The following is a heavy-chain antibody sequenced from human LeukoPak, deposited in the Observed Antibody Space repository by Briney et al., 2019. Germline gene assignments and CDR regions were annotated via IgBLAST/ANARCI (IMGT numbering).Heavy chain of an antibody. CDR2: MSGSADIT. CDR1: GFTFSSYA. D-gene: IGHD1-26*01. CDR3: ANRNIAGAVHGLF. Sequence: PGGSLTLSCAASGFTFSSYAMSWVPHAPGKGLEGVSGMSGSADITYYAYSVKGRFTISRDNSKTTLYLQMNSMRAADTAVYYCANRNIAGAVHGLFWGQGTLVTVSS. V-gene: IGHV3-23*01. J-gene: IGHJ4*02.